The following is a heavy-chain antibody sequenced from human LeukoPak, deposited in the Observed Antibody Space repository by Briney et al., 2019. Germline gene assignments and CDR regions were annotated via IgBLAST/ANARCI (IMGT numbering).Heavy chain of an antibody. J-gene: IGHJ4*02. CDR2: IYYSGST. V-gene: IGHV4-59*08. Sequence: SETLYLTCTVSGGSISSYYWSWIRQPPGKGLEWIGYIYYSGSTNYNPSLKSRVTISVDTSKNQFSLKLSSVTAADTAVYYCARQYTAHSFDYWGQGTLVTVSS. CDR1: GGSISSYY. CDR3: ARQYTAHSFDY. D-gene: IGHD5-18*01.